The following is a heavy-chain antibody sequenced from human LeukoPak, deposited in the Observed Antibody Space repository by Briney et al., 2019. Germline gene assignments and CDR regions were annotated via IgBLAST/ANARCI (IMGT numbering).Heavy chain of an antibody. V-gene: IGHV1-2*02. CDR2: INPNSGGT. Sequence: ASVKVSCKASGYTFTGYYMHWVRQAPGQGLEWMGWINPNSGGTNYAQKFQGRVTMTRDTSIGTAYMELSRLRSDDTAVYYCARGITMIVVVIIPDAFDIWGQGTMVTVSS. D-gene: IGHD3-22*01. CDR1: GYTFTGYY. J-gene: IGHJ3*02. CDR3: ARGITMIVVVIIPDAFDI.